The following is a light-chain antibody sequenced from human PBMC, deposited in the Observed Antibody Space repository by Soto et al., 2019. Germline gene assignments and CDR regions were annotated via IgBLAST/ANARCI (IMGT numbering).Light chain of an antibody. CDR1: QSISSY. CDR2: AAS. Sequence: DSHMTQSPSSLSASVGNRDTITCRASQSISSYLNWYQQKPGKAPKLLIYAASSLQSGVPSRFSGSGSGTDFTLTISSLQPEDFATYYCQQSYSTPQTFGQGTKVDIK. V-gene: IGKV1-39*01. CDR3: QQSYSTPQT. J-gene: IGKJ1*01.